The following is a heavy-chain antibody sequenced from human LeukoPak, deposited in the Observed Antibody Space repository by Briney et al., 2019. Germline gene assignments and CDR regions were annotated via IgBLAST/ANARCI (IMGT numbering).Heavy chain of an antibody. Sequence: GESLKISCKGSGYSFTSYWIGWVRQMPGKGLEWMGIIYPGDSDTKYSPSLQGQVTTSADKSISTAYLQWNSLKASDTAKYYCARHGPRGVVVVDYWGQGTLVTVSS. CDR1: GYSFTSYW. J-gene: IGHJ4*02. V-gene: IGHV5-51*01. D-gene: IGHD3-22*01. CDR3: ARHGPRGVVVVDY. CDR2: IYPGDSDT.